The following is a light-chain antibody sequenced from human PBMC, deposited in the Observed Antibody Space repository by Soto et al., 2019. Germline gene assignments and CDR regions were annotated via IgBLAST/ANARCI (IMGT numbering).Light chain of an antibody. CDR2: DAS. V-gene: IGKV1-5*01. J-gene: IGKJ1*01. Sequence: DIQMTQSPSTLPASVGDRVTITCRASQTISSWLAWYQQKPGKAPKLLIYDASSLKTGVPARFSGSGSVTEFTLTISSLQPDDFATYYCQQYNSFWTFGQGTKVDI. CDR3: QQYNSFWT. CDR1: QTISSW.